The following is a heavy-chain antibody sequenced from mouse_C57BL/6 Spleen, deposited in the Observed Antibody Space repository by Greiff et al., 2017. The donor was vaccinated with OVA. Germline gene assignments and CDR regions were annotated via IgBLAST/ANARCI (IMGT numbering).Heavy chain of an antibody. CDR2: ISDGGSYT. CDR1: GFTFSSYA. CDR3: ARDRGYGYLDY. D-gene: IGHD1-1*01. J-gene: IGHJ2*01. Sequence: EVQLVESGGGLVKPGGSLKLSCAASGFTFSSYAMSWVRQTPEKRLEWVATISDGGSYTYYPDNVKGRFTISRDNAKNNLYLQMSHLKSEDTAMYYCARDRGYGYLDYWGQGTTLTVSS. V-gene: IGHV5-4*01.